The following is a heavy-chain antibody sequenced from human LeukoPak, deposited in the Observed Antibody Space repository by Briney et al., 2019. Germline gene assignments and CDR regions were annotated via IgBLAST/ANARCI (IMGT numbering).Heavy chain of an antibody. CDR1: GFTFSSYG. CDR3: AKESGYSYGSYYYYMDV. CDR2: IWYDGSNK. D-gene: IGHD5-18*01. Sequence: PGGSLRLSCAASGFTFSSYGMHWVRQAPGKGLEWVAVIWYDGSNKYYADSVKGRFTISRDNSKNTLYLQMNSLRAEDTAVYYCAKESGYSYGSYYYYMDVWGKGTTVTVSS. J-gene: IGHJ6*03. V-gene: IGHV3-33*06.